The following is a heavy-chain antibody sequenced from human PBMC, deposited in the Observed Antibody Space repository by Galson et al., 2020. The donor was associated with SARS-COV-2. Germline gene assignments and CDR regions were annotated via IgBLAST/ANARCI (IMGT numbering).Heavy chain of an antibody. J-gene: IGHJ4*02. V-gene: IGHV4-39*07. D-gene: IGHD3-10*01. CDR3: ARDYMVRGVYFDY. CDR2: IYYSGST. Sequence: ASETLSLTCTVSGGSISSSSYYWGWIRQPPGKGLEWIGSIYYSGSTYYNPSLKSRVTISVDTSKNQFSLRLSSVTAADTAVYYCARDYMVRGVYFDYWSQGSLVTVSS. CDR1: GGSISSSSYY.